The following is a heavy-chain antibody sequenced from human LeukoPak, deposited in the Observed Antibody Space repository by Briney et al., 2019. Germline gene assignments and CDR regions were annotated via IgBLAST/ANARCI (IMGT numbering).Heavy chain of an antibody. CDR1: GGSFSGYY. D-gene: IGHD1-26*01. CDR2: INHSGST. Sequence: PSETLSLTCAVYGGSFSGYYWSWLRQPPGKGLEWIGEINHSGSTNYNPSLKSRVTISVDTSKNQFSLKLSSVTAADTAVYYCARGEHWELLGLVYYYYGMDVWGQGTTVTVSS. CDR3: ARGEHWELLGLVYYYYGMDV. V-gene: IGHV4-34*01. J-gene: IGHJ6*02.